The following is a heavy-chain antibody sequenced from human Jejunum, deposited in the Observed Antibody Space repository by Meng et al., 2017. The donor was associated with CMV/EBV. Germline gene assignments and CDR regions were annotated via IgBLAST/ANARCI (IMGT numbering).Heavy chain of an antibody. Sequence: KASADNFTNNFFHWVRQAPGQGLQWMGAINPISGTTDYALKFQGRVTMTRDTSTSTVYMGLSSLTSDDTAVYYCARGRYSSSSWFDPWGQGTLVTVSS. V-gene: IGHV1-46*01. CDR1: ADNFTNNF. CDR2: INPISGTT. CDR3: ARGRYSSSSWFDP. D-gene: IGHD6-6*01. J-gene: IGHJ5*02.